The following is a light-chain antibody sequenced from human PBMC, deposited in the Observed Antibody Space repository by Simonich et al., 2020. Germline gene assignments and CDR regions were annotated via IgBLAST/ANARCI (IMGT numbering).Light chain of an antibody. V-gene: IGLV2-11*01. J-gene: IGLJ2*01. CDR1: SSDVGGYNY. CDR3: CSYAGIYTLV. CDR2: DVS. Sequence: SALTQPASVSGSPGQSVPISCTGTSSDVGGYNYVSRYQQHPGKAPKLMIYDVSKRPSGVPDRVSGSKYGNTASLTISGLQAEDEADYYCCSYAGIYTLVFGGGTKLTVL.